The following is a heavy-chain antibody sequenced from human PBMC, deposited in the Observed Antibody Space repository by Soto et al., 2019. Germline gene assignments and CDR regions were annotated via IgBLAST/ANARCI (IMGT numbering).Heavy chain of an antibody. D-gene: IGHD2-21*02. V-gene: IGHV3-23*01. J-gene: IGHJ4*02. CDR3: ATPGKVTAIRALAY. Sequence: GGSLRLSCAASEFTFSNYAMSWVRQAPGKGLEWVSAISGSGGSTYYADSVKGRFTISRDNSKNTLYLQMNSLRAEDTAAYYCATPGKVTAIRALAYWGQGTLVTVSS. CDR2: ISGSGGST. CDR1: EFTFSNYA.